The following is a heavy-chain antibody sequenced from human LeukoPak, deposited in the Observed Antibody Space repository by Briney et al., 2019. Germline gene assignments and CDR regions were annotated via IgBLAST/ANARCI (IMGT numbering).Heavy chain of an antibody. D-gene: IGHD3-22*01. V-gene: IGHV1-18*01. CDR1: GYTFTSYG. Sequence: ASVKVSCKASGYTFTSYGISWVRQAPGQGLEWMGWISAYNGNTNYAQKLQGGVTMTTDTSTSTACMELRSLRSGDTAVYYCAREVYGGYYYDYWGQGTLVTVSS. J-gene: IGHJ4*02. CDR2: ISAYNGNT. CDR3: AREVYGGYYYDY.